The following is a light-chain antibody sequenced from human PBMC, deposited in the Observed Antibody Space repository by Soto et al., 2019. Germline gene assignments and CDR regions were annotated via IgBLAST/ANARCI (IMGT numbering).Light chain of an antibody. CDR3: MEALQTRT. CDR1: QSLLHSNAYNY. Sequence: DIVMTQSPLSLPVTPGEPASISCRSSQSLLHSNAYNYLDWYLQKPGQSPQLLIYLGRNRASGVPDRLSGSVSGTDFTLKISGVEPDDIGVYYCMEALQTRTFGPGTRVDLK. J-gene: IGKJ3*01. CDR2: LGR. V-gene: IGKV2-28*01.